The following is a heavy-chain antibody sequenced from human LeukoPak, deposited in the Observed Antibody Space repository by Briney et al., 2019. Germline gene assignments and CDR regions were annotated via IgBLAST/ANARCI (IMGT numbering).Heavy chain of an antibody. V-gene: IGHV1-2*02. J-gene: IGHJ1*01. CDR3: ANSYYYPTPYY. D-gene: IGHD3-10*01. Sequence: GASVKVSCKASGYTFTDYYMHWGRQGPRQGLERMGWINPNSGGTNYAQKFQGKVTMTGDPAISTAYMELSSLKSHDKAVYYCANSYYYPTPYYWGQATQVTDSS. CDR2: INPNSGGT. CDR1: GYTFTDYY.